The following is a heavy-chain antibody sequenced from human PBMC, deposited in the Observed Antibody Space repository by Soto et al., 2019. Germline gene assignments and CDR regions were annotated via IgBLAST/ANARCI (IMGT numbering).Heavy chain of an antibody. CDR1: GYSFTSYW. CDR2: IYPGDSDT. CDR3: ARHDPAAATYYYYGMDV. Sequence: GESLKISCKGSGYSFTSYWIGWVRQMPGKGLEWMGIIYPGDSDTRYSPSFQGQVTISADKSISTAYLQWSSLKASDTAMYYCARHDPAAATYYYYGMDVWGQGTTVTVSS. J-gene: IGHJ6*02. V-gene: IGHV5-51*01. D-gene: IGHD2-2*01.